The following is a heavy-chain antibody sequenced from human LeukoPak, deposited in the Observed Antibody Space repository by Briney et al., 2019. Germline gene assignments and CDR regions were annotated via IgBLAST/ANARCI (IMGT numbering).Heavy chain of an antibody. Sequence: SETLSLTCAVYGGSFSGYYWSWIRQPPGKGLEWIGEINHSGSTNYNPSLKSRVTISVGTSKNQFSLKLSSVTAADTAVYYCARDSSSWYGGSDFDYWGQGTLVTVSS. J-gene: IGHJ4*02. CDR2: INHSGST. D-gene: IGHD6-13*01. CDR3: ARDSSSWYGGSDFDY. CDR1: GGSFSGYY. V-gene: IGHV4-34*01.